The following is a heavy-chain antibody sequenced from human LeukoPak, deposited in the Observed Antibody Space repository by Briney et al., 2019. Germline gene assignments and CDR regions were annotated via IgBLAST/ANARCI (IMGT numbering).Heavy chain of an antibody. Sequence: GGSLRLSCAASGFTVSSNYMSWVRQAPGKGLEWVSVIYSGGSTYYADSVKGRFTISRDNSKNTLYLQMNSLRAEDTAVYYCAKPQRYDSSADYWGQGTLVTVSS. V-gene: IGHV3-66*04. D-gene: IGHD3-22*01. CDR1: GFTVSSNY. CDR2: IYSGGST. J-gene: IGHJ4*02. CDR3: AKPQRYDSSADY.